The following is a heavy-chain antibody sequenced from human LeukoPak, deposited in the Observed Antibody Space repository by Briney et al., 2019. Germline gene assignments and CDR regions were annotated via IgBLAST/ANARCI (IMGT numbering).Heavy chain of an antibody. CDR2: IYSGGST. CDR3: ASDSYSPEYFQH. J-gene: IGHJ1*01. D-gene: IGHD2-15*01. CDR1: GFRLSKNY. Sequence: GGALRLSCADSGFRLSKNYMSWARQAPGKGVEGGSVIYSGGSTFYADSVKGRFTVSRDNSKNTLYLQMNSLRAEDTALYYCASDSYSPEYFQHWGRGTLVTVSS. V-gene: IGHV3-66*01.